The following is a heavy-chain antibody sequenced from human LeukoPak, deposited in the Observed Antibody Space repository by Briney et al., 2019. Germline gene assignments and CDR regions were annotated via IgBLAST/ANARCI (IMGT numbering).Heavy chain of an antibody. CDR3: ARASRYYYGSGSYYNPPDY. D-gene: IGHD3-10*01. J-gene: IGHJ4*02. Sequence: SETLSLTCAVYGGSFSGYYWSWIRQPPGKGLEWIGEINHSGSTNHNPSLKSRVTISVDTSKNQFSLKLSSVTAADTAVYYCARASRYYYGSGSYYNPPDYWGQGTLVTVSS. V-gene: IGHV4-34*01. CDR1: GGSFSGYY. CDR2: INHSGST.